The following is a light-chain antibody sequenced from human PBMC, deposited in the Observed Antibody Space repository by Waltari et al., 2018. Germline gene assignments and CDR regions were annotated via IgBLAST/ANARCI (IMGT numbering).Light chain of an antibody. CDR3: QQYESLPLS. V-gene: IGKV1-33*01. Sequence: DIQMTQSPYSLSASIGDRVIITCQASQGIRNFLSWVQQKPGNAPKFLISDASNLETGVPSRFSGSGFGTYFTFTINSLQPEDIGTYYCQQYESLPLSFGGGTKVEVK. CDR2: DAS. J-gene: IGKJ4*01. CDR1: QGIRNF.